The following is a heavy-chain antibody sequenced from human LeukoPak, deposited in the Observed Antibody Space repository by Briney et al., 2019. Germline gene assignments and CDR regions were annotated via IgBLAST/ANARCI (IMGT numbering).Heavy chain of an antibody. Sequence: SETLSLTCTVSGGSIGNFFWNWIRQSPGEGLEWIGFIYENGRTSYNPSLKSRVTISVDMSKNQFSLRLTTMTAADTAVYYCARDWELGHWGRGILVTVTS. V-gene: IGHV4-59*01. CDR1: GGSIGNFF. J-gene: IGHJ4*02. CDR2: IYENGRT. CDR3: ARDWELGH. D-gene: IGHD1-26*01.